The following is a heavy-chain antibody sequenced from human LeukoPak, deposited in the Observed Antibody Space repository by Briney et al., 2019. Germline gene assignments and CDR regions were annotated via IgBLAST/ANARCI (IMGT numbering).Heavy chain of an antibody. CDR2: IYYSGST. D-gene: IGHD1-26*01. CDR3: ARRWGLSPNVWFDP. J-gene: IGHJ5*02. V-gene: IGHV4-59*08. Sequence: GSLRLSCAASGFTFSSYSMNWVRQPPGKGLEWIGYIYYSGSTNYNPSLKSRVTISVDTSKNQFSLKLSSVTAADTAVYYCARRWGLSPNVWFDPWGQGTLVTVSS. CDR1: GFTFSSYS.